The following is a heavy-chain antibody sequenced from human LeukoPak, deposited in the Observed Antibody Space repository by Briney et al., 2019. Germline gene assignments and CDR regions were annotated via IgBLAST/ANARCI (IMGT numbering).Heavy chain of an antibody. V-gene: IGHV3-7*01. J-gene: IGHJ3*02. CDR3: ARDPYDFLTVSYGAFDI. CDR2: IKQDGSEK. Sequence: PGGSLRLSCAASGFTFSSYWMSWVRQAPGKGLEWVANIKQDGSEKYYVDSVKGRFTISRDNAKNSLYLQMNSLRAEDTAIYYCARDPYDFLTVSYGAFDIWGQGTMVTVSS. D-gene: IGHD3-9*01. CDR1: GFTFSSYW.